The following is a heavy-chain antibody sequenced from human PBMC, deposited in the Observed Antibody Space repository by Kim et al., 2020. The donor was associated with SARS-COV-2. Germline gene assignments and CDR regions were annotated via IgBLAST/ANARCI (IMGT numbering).Heavy chain of an antibody. CDR2: IYYSGST. CDR3: ARHYYGSGSYFRWFDP. D-gene: IGHD3-10*01. J-gene: IGHJ5*02. CDR1: GGSISSSSYY. V-gene: IGHV4-39*01. Sequence: SETLSLTCTVSGGSISSSSYYWGWIRQPPGKGLEWIGSIYYSGSTYYNPSLKSRVTISVDTSKNQFSLKLSSVTAADTAVYYCARHYYGSGSYFRWFDPWGQGTLVTVSS.